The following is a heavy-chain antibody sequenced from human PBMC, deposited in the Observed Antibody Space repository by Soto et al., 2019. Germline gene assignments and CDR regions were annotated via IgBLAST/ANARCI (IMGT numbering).Heavy chain of an antibody. CDR1: GFTFSSYS. CDR2: ISSSSSYI. J-gene: IGHJ6*02. Sequence: EVQLVESGGGLVKPGGSLRLSCAASGFTFSSYSMNWVRQAPGKGLEWVSSISSSSSYIYYADSLKGRFTISRDNAKNSLYLQMNSLRAEDTAVYYCARSIAARRGYYGMDVWGQGTTVTVSS. D-gene: IGHD6-6*01. V-gene: IGHV3-21*01. CDR3: ARSIAARRGYYGMDV.